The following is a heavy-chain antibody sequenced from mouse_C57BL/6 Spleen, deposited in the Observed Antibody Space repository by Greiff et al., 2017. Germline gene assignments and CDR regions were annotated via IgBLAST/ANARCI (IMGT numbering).Heavy chain of an antibody. CDR3: ERGAYDYARGFDY. CDR1: GYTFTSYW. D-gene: IGHD2-4*01. CDR2: IHPNSGST. V-gene: IGHV1-64*01. J-gene: IGHJ2*01. Sequence: QVQLQQPGAELVKPGASVKLSCKASGYTFTSYWMHWVKQRPGQGLEWIGMIHPNSGSTNYNEKFKSKATLTVDKASTTAYMQLSSRTSEDSAVYYCERGAYDYARGFDYWGQGTTLTVSS.